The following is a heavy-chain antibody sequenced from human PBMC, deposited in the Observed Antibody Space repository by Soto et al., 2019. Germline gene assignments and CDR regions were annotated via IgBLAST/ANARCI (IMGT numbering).Heavy chain of an antibody. CDR1: GFTFSNYP. J-gene: IGHJ4*02. CDR3: AREVSLGVAAAGYFDS. V-gene: IGHV3-30*04. Sequence: QVHLAESGGGVVQPGRSLRLSCAASGFTFSNYPMNWVRQAPGKGLEWVAVISYDGNTKHYADSVKGRCTISRDNPRNTLYLQMNRLRVEDTAVYYCAREVSLGVAAAGYFDSWGQGAQVNVSS. D-gene: IGHD6-25*01. CDR2: ISYDGNTK.